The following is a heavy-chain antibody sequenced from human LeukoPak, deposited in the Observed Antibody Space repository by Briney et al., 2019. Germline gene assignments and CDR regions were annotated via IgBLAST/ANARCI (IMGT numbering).Heavy chain of an antibody. CDR2: ISWNGGSI. CDR1: GFIFDDYA. V-gene: IGHV3-9*01. J-gene: IGHJ4*02. D-gene: IGHD6-19*01. Sequence: GGSLRLSCAASGFIFDDYAMHWVRQAPGKGLEGVSGISWNGGSIGYADSVKGRFTISRDNAKNSLYLQMNSLRAEDTALYSCAKDAVLRYSSGWGYYFDYWGQGTLVTVSS. CDR3: AKDAVLRYSSGWGYYFDY.